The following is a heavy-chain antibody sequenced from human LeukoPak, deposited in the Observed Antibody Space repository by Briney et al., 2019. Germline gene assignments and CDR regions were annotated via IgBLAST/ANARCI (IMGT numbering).Heavy chain of an antibody. D-gene: IGHD3-22*01. J-gene: IGHJ4*02. CDR3: ARGSSTYYYDSSGPFDY. Sequence: SVKVSCKASGGTFSSYAISWVRQAPGQGLEWMGGIIPIFGTANYAQKFQGRVTTTADESTSTAHMELSSLRSEDTAVYYCARGSSTYYYDSSGPFDYWGQGTLVTVSS. V-gene: IGHV1-69*13. CDR2: IIPIFGTA. CDR1: GGTFSSYA.